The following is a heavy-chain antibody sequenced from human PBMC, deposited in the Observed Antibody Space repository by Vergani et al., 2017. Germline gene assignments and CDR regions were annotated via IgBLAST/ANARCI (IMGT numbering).Heavy chain of an antibody. V-gene: IGHV4-39*07. CDR3: ARARVGATDY. D-gene: IGHD1-26*01. CDR2: IYYSGST. J-gene: IGHJ4*02. Sequence: QLQLQESGPGLVKPSETLYLPCTVSGGSISSSSYYWGWIRQPPGKGLEWIGSIYYSGSTYYNPSLKSRVTISVDTSKNQFSLKLSSVTAADTAVYYCARARVGATDYWGQGTLVTVAS. CDR1: GGSISSSSYY.